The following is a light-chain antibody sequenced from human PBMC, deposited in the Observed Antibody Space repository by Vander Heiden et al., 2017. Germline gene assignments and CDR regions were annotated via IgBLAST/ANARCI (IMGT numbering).Light chain of an antibody. CDR3: QQYENLPVT. V-gene: IGKV1-33*01. Sequence: DSQMTQSPSTLSASLGDRVTIPCQASQDISNFLDWFQQKQGKAPNLLIYEASNLDTGGPSRFSGSGSGTDFTLTISSLQPEDIGTYFCQQYENLPVTFGLGTRLEIK. J-gene: IGKJ5*01. CDR2: EAS. CDR1: QDISNF.